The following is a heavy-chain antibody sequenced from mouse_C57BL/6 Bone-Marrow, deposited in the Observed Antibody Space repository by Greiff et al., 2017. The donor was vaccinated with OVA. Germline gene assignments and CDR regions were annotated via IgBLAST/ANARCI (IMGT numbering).Heavy chain of an antibody. J-gene: IGHJ3*01. D-gene: IGHD1-2*01. CDR1: GYTFTSYW. CDR3: ARGGKSLRPCAY. V-gene: IGHV1-69*01. Sequence: QVHVKQPGAELVMPGASVKLSCKASGYTFTSYWMHWVKQRPGQGLEWIGEIDPSDSYTNYNQKFKGKFTLTVDKSSSTAYMPLSILTSEDSAVYYCARGGKSLRPCAYWGQGTLVTVSA. CDR2: IDPSDSYT.